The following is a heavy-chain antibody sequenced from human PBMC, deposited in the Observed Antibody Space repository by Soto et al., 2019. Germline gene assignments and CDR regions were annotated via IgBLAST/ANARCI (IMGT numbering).Heavy chain of an antibody. J-gene: IGHJ4*02. D-gene: IGHD3-22*01. V-gene: IGHV4-59*08. Sequence: SETLSHTCTFSGGSLSSYYLSLIRQPPGKGLEWIGYVHDSWGSHYNPSLKSRVTISVDTSKNQFSLKLSSVTAADTAVYYCARLGGYYQAFDYWGQGTLVTVSS. CDR2: VHDSWGS. CDR3: ARLGGYYQAFDY. CDR1: GGSLSSYY.